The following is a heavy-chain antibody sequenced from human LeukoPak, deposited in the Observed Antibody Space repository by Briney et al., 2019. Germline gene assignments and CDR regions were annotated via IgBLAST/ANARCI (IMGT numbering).Heavy chain of an antibody. Sequence: PGGSLRLSCAASGFTFGSYGMHWVRQAPGKGLEWVAVISYDGSNKYYADSVKGRFTISRDNSKNTLYLQMNSLRAEDTAVYYCAKNWRPRAVAGCFDYWGQGTLVTVSS. V-gene: IGHV3-30*18. J-gene: IGHJ4*02. CDR3: AKNWRPRAVAGCFDY. D-gene: IGHD6-19*01. CDR1: GFTFGSYG. CDR2: ISYDGSNK.